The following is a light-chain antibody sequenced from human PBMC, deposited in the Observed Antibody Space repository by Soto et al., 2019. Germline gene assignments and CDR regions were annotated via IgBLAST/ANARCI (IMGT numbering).Light chain of an antibody. Sequence: DIQMTQSPSSLSASVGDRVTITCRASQSIDSYLNWYQQKPGEAPKVLIYDASSLESGVPSRFSGSGSGTEFTLTISSLQPDDFATYYCQQYNSYSWTFGQGTKVDI. CDR2: DAS. J-gene: IGKJ1*01. V-gene: IGKV1-5*01. CDR1: QSIDSY. CDR3: QQYNSYSWT.